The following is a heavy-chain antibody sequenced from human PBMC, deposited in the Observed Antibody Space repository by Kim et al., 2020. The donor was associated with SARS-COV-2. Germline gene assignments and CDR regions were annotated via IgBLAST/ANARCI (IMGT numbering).Heavy chain of an antibody. CDR1: GFTFSSYW. CDR2: IKSDGTTT. J-gene: IGHJ3*02. D-gene: IGHD4-4*01. CDR3: ARGSNGAVDI. Sequence: GGSLRLSCAASGFTFSSYWMYWVRQAPGKGLVCVSRIKSDGTTTTYGDSVKGRFTISRNNAKNTLYLQMNSLRAEDTAMYYCARGSNGAVDIWGQGTMVT. V-gene: IGHV3-74*03.